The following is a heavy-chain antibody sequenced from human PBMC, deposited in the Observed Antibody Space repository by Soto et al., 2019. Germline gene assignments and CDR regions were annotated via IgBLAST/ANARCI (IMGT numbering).Heavy chain of an antibody. CDR1: GGSISSYY. J-gene: IGHJ4*02. Sequence: QVQLQESGPGLVKPSETLSLTCTVSGGSISSYYWSWIRQPPGKGLEWIGYIYYSGSTNYNPSLKSRVTISVDTSKNQFSLKLSSVTAADTAVYYCARGNQEDSSQKYDYWGQGTLVTVSS. V-gene: IGHV4-59*08. D-gene: IGHD6-13*01. CDR3: ARGNQEDSSQKYDY. CDR2: IYYSGST.